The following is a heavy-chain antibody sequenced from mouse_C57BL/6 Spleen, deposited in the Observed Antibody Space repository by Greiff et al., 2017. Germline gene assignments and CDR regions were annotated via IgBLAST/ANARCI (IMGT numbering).Heavy chain of an antibody. Sequence: QVQLQQSGAELAKPGASVKLSCKASGYTFTSYWMHWVKQRPGQGLEWIGYINPSSGYTKYNQKFKDKATLTADKSSSTAYMQLSSLTSEDSAVYYCALSICYDYVLFAYWGQGTLVTVSA. CDR1: GYTFTSYW. D-gene: IGHD2-4*01. V-gene: IGHV1-7*01. J-gene: IGHJ3*01. CDR2: INPSSGYT. CDR3: ALSICYDYVLFAY.